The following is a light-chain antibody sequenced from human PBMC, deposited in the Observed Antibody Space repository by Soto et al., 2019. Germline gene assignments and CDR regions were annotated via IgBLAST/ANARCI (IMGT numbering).Light chain of an antibody. CDR1: QSVSSNS. CDR3: QQYGSSTQ. CDR2: GAS. J-gene: IGKJ1*01. V-gene: IGKV3-20*01. Sequence: EIVLTQSPGTLSLSPGERATLSCRASQSVSSNSLAWYQQKPGQAPRLLIYGASSRATGIPDRFSGSGSGTDFTLTISRLEPEDFAVYYCQQYGSSTQFGQGTMVDIK.